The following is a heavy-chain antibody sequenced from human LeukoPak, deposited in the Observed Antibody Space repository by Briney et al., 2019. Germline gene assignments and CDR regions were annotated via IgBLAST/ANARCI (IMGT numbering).Heavy chain of an antibody. D-gene: IGHD6-6*01. CDR1: GFTFSSYG. CDR3: AKLEYSSSSSPLDY. V-gene: IGHV3-30*18. J-gene: IGHJ4*02. CDR2: ISYDGSNK. Sequence: GGSLSLSCAASGFTFSSYGMHWVRQAPGKGLEWVAVISYDGSNKYYADSVKGRFTISRDNSKNTLYLQMNSLRAEDTAVYYCAKLEYSSSSSPLDYWGQGTLVTVSS.